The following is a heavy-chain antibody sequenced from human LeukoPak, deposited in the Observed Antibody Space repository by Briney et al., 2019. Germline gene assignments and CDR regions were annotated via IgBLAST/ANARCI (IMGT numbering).Heavy chain of an antibody. V-gene: IGHV3-7*01. J-gene: IGHJ3*02. Sequence: GGSLRLSCAASGFTFSSYWLNWVRQAPGKGLEWVANIKQDGTEKYYVYSVKGRFTISRDNAKNSLYLQMNNLRPEDTTVYYCAGDNIRSWRTTTRPFDNWCQGTMVTVSS. CDR2: IKQDGTEK. CDR3: AGDNIRSWRTTTRPFDN. CDR1: GFTFSSYW. D-gene: IGHD1-26*01.